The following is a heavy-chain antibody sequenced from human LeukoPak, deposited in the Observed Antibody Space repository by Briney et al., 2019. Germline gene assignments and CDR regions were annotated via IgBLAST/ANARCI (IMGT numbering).Heavy chain of an antibody. V-gene: IGHV3-48*03. CDR1: GFTFTNFE. CDR3: ARDLTAAGTFDY. CDR2: ISYSGSTT. J-gene: IGHJ4*02. D-gene: IGHD6-13*01. Sequence: PGGSLRLSCAASGFTFTNFEMNWVRQAPGKGLEWVSYISYSGSTTSYADSVKGRFTISRDNAKNSLYLQMNSLRAEDTAVYYCARDLTAAGTFDYWGQGTLVTVSS.